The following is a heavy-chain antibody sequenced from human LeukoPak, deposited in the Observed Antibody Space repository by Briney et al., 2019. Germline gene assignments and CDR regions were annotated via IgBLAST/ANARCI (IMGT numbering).Heavy chain of an antibody. CDR1: GVTFSSYV. Sequence: SVKVSCKASGVTFSSYVISGVRQAPGQGLEWMGGIIPIFGTANYAQKFQGRVTITADESTSTAYMELSSLRSEDTAVYYCARIVTHDYGDLDYWGQGTLVTVSS. CDR3: ARIVTHDYGDLDY. V-gene: IGHV1-69*01. CDR2: IIPIFGTA. D-gene: IGHD4-17*01. J-gene: IGHJ4*02.